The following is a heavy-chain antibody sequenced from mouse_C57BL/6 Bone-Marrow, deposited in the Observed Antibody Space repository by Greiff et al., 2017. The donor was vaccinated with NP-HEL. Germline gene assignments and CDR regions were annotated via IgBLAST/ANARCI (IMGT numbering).Heavy chain of an antibody. V-gene: IGHV14-4*01. J-gene: IGHJ2*01. CDR2: IDPENGDT. D-gene: IGHD1-1*02. Sequence: VQLQQSGAELVRPGASVKLSCTASGFNIKDDYMHWVKQRPEQGLEWIGWIDPENGDTEYASKFQGKATITADTSSNTAYLQLSSLTSEDTAVYYCTRSYGYFDYWGQGTTLTVSS. CDR3: TRSYGYFDY. CDR1: GFNIKDDY.